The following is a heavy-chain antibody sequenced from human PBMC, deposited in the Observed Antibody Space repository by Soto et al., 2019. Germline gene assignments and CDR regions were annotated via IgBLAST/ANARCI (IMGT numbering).Heavy chain of an antibody. V-gene: IGHV6-1*01. CDR1: GDSVSSNSAA. J-gene: IGHJ6*02. D-gene: IGHD2-2*01. CDR3: ARDEYQQLNYYYYGMDV. Sequence: SQTLPLTFAISGDSVSSNSAAWNWIRQSPSRGLEWLGRTYYRSKWYNDYAVSVKSRITINPDTSKNQFSLQLNSVTPEDTAVYYCARDEYQQLNYYYYGMDVWGQGTTVTVSS. CDR2: TYYRSKWYN.